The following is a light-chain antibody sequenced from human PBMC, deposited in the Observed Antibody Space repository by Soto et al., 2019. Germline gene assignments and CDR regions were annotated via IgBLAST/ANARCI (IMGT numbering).Light chain of an antibody. CDR1: QAINIY. J-gene: IGKJ4*01. CDR2: DAS. Sequence: DIQMTQSPSSLGASVGATVTISCRASQAINIYLAWYQQKPGKLPDLLIYDASTLQIGVSSRFSGSGYGTDFTLTISNLQPEDVAIYYCQKYDAAPLTFGGGTKVDI. V-gene: IGKV1-27*01. CDR3: QKYDAAPLT.